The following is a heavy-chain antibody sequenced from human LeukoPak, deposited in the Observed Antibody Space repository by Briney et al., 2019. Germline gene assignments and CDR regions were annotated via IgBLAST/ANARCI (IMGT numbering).Heavy chain of an antibody. V-gene: IGHV3-11*01. CDR3: AREQWFRWEY. CDR1: GFSVSDYY. CDR2: IPNDDSII. J-gene: IGHJ4*01. D-gene: IGHD3-10*01. Sequence: PGGSLRLSCEASGFSVSDYYMVWVRQPPGKGLECISYIPNDDSIIYYADSVKGRLSVSRDNAKNSLSLQLNSLRAEDTAVYYCAREQWFRWEYWGQGILVTVSS.